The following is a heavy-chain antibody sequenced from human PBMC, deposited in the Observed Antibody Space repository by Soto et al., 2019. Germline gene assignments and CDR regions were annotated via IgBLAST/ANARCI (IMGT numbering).Heavy chain of an antibody. J-gene: IGHJ4*02. Sequence: QLQLQESGSGLVKPSQTLSLTCAVSGGSISSGGYSWSWIRQPPGKGLEWIGYIYHSGSTYYNPSLQSRGTKLVDRSQNQFSLKLSSGTAADTAVEYCAKGNVVPLDYWGQGTLVTVSS. D-gene: IGHD2-21*01. CDR2: IYHSGST. V-gene: IGHV4-30-2*01. CDR3: AKGNVVPLDY. CDR1: GGSISSGGYS.